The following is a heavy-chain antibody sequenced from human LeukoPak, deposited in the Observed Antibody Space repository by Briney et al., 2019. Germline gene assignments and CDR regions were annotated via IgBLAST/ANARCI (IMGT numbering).Heavy chain of an antibody. J-gene: IGHJ4*02. CDR3: ARGRRNVLLWFGELI. Sequence: SQTLSLTCTVSGGSISSGDYYWSRIRQPPGKGLEWIGHIYYSGSTYYNPSLKSRVTISVDTSKNQFSLKLSSVTAADTAVYYCARGRRNVLLWFGELIWGQGTLLTVSS. CDR2: IYYSGST. D-gene: IGHD3-10*01. CDR1: GGSISSGDYY. V-gene: IGHV4-30-4*08.